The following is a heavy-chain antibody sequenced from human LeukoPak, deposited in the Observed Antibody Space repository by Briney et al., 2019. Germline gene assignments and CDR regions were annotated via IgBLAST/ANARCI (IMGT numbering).Heavy chain of an antibody. CDR1: GYTFTGYY. CDR2: INPNSGGT. J-gene: IGHJ3*02. CDR3: AGRYCSSTSCYPAAFDI. V-gene: IGHV1-2*02. Sequence: ASVKVSCKASGYTFTGYYMHWVRQAPGQGLEWMRWINPNSGGTNYAPKFQGRCTMTRDTSISTASMELRRLRSDDTAVYYCAGRYCSSTSCYPAAFDIWGQGTMVTVSS. D-gene: IGHD2-2*01.